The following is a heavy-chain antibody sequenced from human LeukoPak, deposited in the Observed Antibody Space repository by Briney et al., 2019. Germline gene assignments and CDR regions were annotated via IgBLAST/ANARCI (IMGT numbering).Heavy chain of an antibody. V-gene: IGHV4-39*07. CDR3: ARASYSYDINGWVPFDY. CDR1: GGSISSGRYF. CDR2: NYYSGST. D-gene: IGHD3-22*01. Sequence: PSETLSLTCTVSGGSISSGRYFWGWLRQPPGKGLEWIGSNYYSGSTNYNPSLKSRVTISGDTSKNQFSLRLSSVTAADTAVYYCARASYSYDINGWVPFDYWGQGTLVTVSS. J-gene: IGHJ4*02.